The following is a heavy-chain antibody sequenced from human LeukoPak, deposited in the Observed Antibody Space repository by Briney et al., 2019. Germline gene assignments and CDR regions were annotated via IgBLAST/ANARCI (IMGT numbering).Heavy chain of an antibody. V-gene: IGHV1-46*01. J-gene: IGHJ4*02. D-gene: IGHD6-13*01. CDR3: AGDGGSIAAAVPFDY. CDR2: INPSSGST. Sequence: GASVKVSCKASGYTFTSYDINWVRQATGQGLEWMGIINPSSGSTSYAQKFQGRVTMTRDTSTSTVYTELSSLRSEDTAVYYCAGDGGSIAAAVPFDYWGQGTLVTVSS. CDR1: GYTFTSYD.